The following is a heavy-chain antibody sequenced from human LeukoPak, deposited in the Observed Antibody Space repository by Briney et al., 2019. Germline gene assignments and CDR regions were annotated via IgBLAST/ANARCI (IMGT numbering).Heavy chain of an antibody. CDR1: GGSISSYY. Sequence: PSETLSLTCTVSGGSISSYYWSWIRQPPGKGLEWIGYIYYSGSTNYNPSLKSRVTISVDSSKNQFSLRLRSVTAADTAVYFCARGRVSSSTWYSTYYYYFYMDVWGKGTTVTVSS. CDR2: IYYSGST. J-gene: IGHJ6*03. CDR3: ARGRVSSSTWYSTYYYYFYMDV. V-gene: IGHV4-59*01. D-gene: IGHD1-1*01.